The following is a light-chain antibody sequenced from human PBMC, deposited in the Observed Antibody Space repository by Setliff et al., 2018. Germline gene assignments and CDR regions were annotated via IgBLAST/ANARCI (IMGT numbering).Light chain of an antibody. CDR3: TSYTRSDSYV. J-gene: IGLJ1*01. Sequence: QSVLSQPASVSGSPGQSITISCTGTSSDVGDYDSVSWYQQHPGKAPKLMIYEVSNRPSGVSNRFSGPKSANAASLTISGLQAEDEADYYCTSYTRSDSYVFGTGTKVTVL. CDR2: EVS. V-gene: IGLV2-14*01. CDR1: SSDVGDYDS.